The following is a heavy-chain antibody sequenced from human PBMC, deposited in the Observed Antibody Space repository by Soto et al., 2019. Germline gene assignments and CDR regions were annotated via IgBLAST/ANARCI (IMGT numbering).Heavy chain of an antibody. CDR1: GFTFSGYW. V-gene: IGHV3-74*01. J-gene: IGHJ4*02. Sequence: EMQLVESGGGLVQPGGSRRLSCVASGFTFSGYWVHWVRQAPGKGLVWVSRINDDGSNTNYADSVKGRFTISRDNAKNTLYLQMDSLRAEDTAVYFCARGIGYSAQDCWGQGTLVTVSS. D-gene: IGHD1-1*01. CDR2: INDDGSNT. CDR3: ARGIGYSAQDC.